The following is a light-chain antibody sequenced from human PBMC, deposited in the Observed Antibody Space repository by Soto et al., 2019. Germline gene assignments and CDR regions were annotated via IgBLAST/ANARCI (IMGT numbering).Light chain of an antibody. V-gene: IGKV3-11*01. Sequence: EIFLAQSPGTLSLSPGGRATLSCRASQSIRTSLAWYQQKPGQAPRLVIFDASNRANGVPARFGGSGSGTDFTLTINSLEPEDFAVYYCQQRNVWPPITFGQGTRLEIK. J-gene: IGKJ5*01. CDR2: DAS. CDR3: QQRNVWPPIT. CDR1: QSIRTS.